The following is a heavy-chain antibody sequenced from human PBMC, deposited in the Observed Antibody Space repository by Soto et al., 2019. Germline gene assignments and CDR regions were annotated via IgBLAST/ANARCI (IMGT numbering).Heavy chain of an antibody. CDR2: IKGKTDGGTT. CDR1: GFTFNNAW. J-gene: IGHJ4*02. Sequence: GGSLRLSCAASGFTFNNAWMSWVRQAPGKGLEWVGHIKGKTDGGTTDYAAPVKGRFTISRDESKNTLYLQMNRLKTEDTAVYYCSTSGADYDFWSGYYGLPPPREFDYWGQAPLVTVSS. D-gene: IGHD3-3*01. CDR3: STSGADYDFWSGYYGLPPPREFDY. V-gene: IGHV3-15*01.